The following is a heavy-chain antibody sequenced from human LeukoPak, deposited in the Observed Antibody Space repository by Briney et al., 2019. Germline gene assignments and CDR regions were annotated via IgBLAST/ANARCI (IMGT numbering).Heavy chain of an antibody. V-gene: IGHV4-39*01. J-gene: IGHJ4*02. CDR2: IYYSGST. CDR1: GGSISSSSYY. CDR3: ARHRAMIGAEGPFDY. Sequence: SETLSLTCTVSGGSISSSSYYWGWIRQPPGKGLEWIGSIYYSGSTYYNPSLKSRVTISVDTSKNQFSLKMSSVTAADTAVYYCARHRAMIGAEGPFDYWGQGTLVTVSS. D-gene: IGHD3-22*01.